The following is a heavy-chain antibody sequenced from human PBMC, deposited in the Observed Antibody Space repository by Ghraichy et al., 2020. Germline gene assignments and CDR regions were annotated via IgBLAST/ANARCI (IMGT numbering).Heavy chain of an antibody. V-gene: IGHV3-23*01. CDR1: GFTFSSYA. CDR2: ISGSGGST. Sequence: GGSLRLSCAASGFTFSSYAMSWVRQAPGKGLEWVSGISGSGGSTYYADSVKGRFTISRDNSKNTLYLQMNSLRAEDTAVYYCAKRRVGGYDLSDYWGQGTLVTVSS. D-gene: IGHD5-12*01. CDR3: AKRRVGGYDLSDY. J-gene: IGHJ4*02.